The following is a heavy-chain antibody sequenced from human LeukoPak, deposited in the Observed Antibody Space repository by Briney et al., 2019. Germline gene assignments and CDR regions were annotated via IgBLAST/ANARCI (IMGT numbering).Heavy chain of an antibody. CDR1: GYTFTGYY. CDR3: ARGAAGLRLGELSFFDY. Sequence: ASVKVSCKASGYTFTGYYMHWVRQAPGQGLEWMGWINPNGGGTNYAQKFQGWVTMTRDTSISTAYMELSRLRSDDTAVYYCARGAAGLRLGELSFFDYWGQGTLVTVSS. CDR2: INPNGGGT. J-gene: IGHJ4*02. V-gene: IGHV1-2*04. D-gene: IGHD3-16*02.